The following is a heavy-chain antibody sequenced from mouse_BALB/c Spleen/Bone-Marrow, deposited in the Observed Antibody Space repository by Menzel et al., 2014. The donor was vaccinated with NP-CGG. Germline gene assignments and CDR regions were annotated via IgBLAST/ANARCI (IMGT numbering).Heavy chain of an antibody. J-gene: IGHJ1*01. D-gene: IGHD1-3*01. Sequence: EVNLVESGGGLVQPGGSLRLSCAISGFTFTDYYMSWVRQPPGKALEWLGFIRNKANGYTTEYSTSVKGRFTISRDNSQSILYLQMNTLRVEDSATYYCARDTTNNIYWYFDVWGAGTTVTVSS. CDR1: GFTFTDYY. CDR3: ARDTTNNIYWYFDV. V-gene: IGHV7-3*02. CDR2: IRNKANGYTT.